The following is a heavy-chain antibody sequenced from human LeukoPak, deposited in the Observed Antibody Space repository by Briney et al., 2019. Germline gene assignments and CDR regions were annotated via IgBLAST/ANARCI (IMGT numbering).Heavy chain of an antibody. CDR3: ARDDSYYDFWSGYSPRFDY. Sequence: PGGSLRLSCAASGFTVSSNYMSWVRQAPGKGLEWVSYISSSSSTIYYADSVKGRFTISRDNAKNSLYLQMNSLRAEDTAVYYCARDDSYYDFWSGYSPRFDYWGQGTLVTVSS. CDR1: GFTVSSNY. J-gene: IGHJ4*02. CDR2: ISSSSSTI. V-gene: IGHV3-48*01. D-gene: IGHD3-3*01.